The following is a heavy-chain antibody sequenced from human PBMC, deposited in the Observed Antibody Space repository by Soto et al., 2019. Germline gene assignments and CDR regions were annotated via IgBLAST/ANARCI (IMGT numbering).Heavy chain of an antibody. D-gene: IGHD3-22*01. V-gene: IGHV4-34*01. J-gene: IGHJ4*02. CDR2: INHSGST. CDR3: AREYYDSSGYYVFDY. Sequence: SETLSLTCAVYGGSFSGYYWSWIRQPPGKGLEWIGEINHSGSTNYNPSLKSRVTISVDTSKNQFSLKLSSVTAADTAVYYRAREYYDSSGYYVFDYWGQGTLVTVS. CDR1: GGSFSGYY.